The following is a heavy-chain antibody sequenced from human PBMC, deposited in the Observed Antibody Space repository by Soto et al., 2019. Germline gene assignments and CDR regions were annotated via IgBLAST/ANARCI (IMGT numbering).Heavy chain of an antibody. CDR1: GFTFSTSA. D-gene: IGHD3-16*01. Sequence: QVQLVESGGGVVQPGRSLRLSCAASGFTFSTSALHWVRQAPGKGLEWVALISFDGSHKYYADSVKGRFTISRDNSNNALYLPMDSLRAEDTAVYYCARASPEGPYFDYWGQGTQVTVSS. CDR3: ARASPEGPYFDY. CDR2: ISFDGSHK. V-gene: IGHV3-30-3*01. J-gene: IGHJ4*02.